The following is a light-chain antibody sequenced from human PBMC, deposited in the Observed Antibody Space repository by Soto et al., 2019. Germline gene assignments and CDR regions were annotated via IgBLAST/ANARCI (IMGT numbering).Light chain of an antibody. CDR3: QQRSSWPRT. V-gene: IGKV3-11*01. CDR1: QSVSSY. J-gene: IGKJ1*01. CDR2: DAS. Sequence: EIVLTQSPATLSLSPGERATLSCRASQSVSSYLAWYQQKPGQVPRLVIYDASNRATGIPGRFSGSGSGTDFPLTISSLEPEDLGVYYCQQRSSWPRTFGQGTKVEIK.